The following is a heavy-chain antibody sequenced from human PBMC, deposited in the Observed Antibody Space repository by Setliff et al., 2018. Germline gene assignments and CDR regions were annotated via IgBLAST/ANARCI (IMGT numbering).Heavy chain of an antibody. CDR2: INSDGSST. J-gene: IGHJ3*02. Sequence: PGGSLRLSCAASGFTFSSYWMHWVRQAPGKGLVWVSRINSDGSSTSYADSVKGRFTISRDNAKNTLYLQMNSLRAEDTAVYYCAGLQFLGTHDAFDIWGQGTMVTVSS. V-gene: IGHV3-74*01. CDR1: GFTFSSYW. D-gene: IGHD7-27*01. CDR3: AGLQFLGTHDAFDI.